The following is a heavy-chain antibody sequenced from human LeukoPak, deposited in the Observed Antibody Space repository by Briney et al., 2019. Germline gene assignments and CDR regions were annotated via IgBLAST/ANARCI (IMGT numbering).Heavy chain of an antibody. CDR1: GGTFSSYT. Sequence: ASVKVSCKASGGTFSSYTISWVRQAPGQGLEWMGWINPNSGGTNYAQKFQGRVTLTRDTSPRTTYMELSRARSADTAVYYSARGGVVVVVPGATDYWGQGTLVTVSS. CDR3: ARGGVVVVVPGATDY. J-gene: IGHJ4*02. CDR2: INPNSGGT. V-gene: IGHV1-2*02. D-gene: IGHD2-2*01.